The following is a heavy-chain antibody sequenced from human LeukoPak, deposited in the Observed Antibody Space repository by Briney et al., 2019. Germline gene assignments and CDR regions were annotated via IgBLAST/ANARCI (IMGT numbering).Heavy chain of an antibody. CDR2: INPNSGGT. CDR1: GYTFTGYY. V-gene: IGHV1-2*02. Sequence: ASVKVSCKASGYTFTGYYMHWVRQAPGQGLEWMGWINPNSGGTNYAQKFQGRVTMTRDTSISTAHMELSRLRSDDTAVYYCARGPLVVPAARWAWFDPWGQGTLVTVSS. J-gene: IGHJ5*02. CDR3: ARGPLVVPAARWAWFDP. D-gene: IGHD2-2*01.